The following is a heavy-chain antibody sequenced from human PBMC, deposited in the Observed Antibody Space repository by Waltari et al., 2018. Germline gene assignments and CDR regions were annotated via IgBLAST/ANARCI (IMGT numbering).Heavy chain of an antibody. Sequence: QVQLVQSGAEVKKPGASVKVSCKVSGYTLTDLSMHWVRQAPGKGLEWMGCFDPEDGETIYAQKFQGRVTMTEDTSTDTAYMELSSLRSEDTAVYYCAAGQDFWSGYYHYYYFDYWGQGTLVTVSS. D-gene: IGHD3-3*01. V-gene: IGHV1-24*01. CDR1: GYTLTDLS. CDR2: FDPEDGET. CDR3: AAGQDFWSGYYHYYYFDY. J-gene: IGHJ4*02.